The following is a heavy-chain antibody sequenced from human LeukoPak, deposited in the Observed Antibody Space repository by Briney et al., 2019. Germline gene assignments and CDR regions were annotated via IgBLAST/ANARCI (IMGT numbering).Heavy chain of an antibody. D-gene: IGHD2-15*01. Sequence: GGSLRLSCAASGFFVSSNYMSWVRQAPGKGLEYVSAISNDGGSTYYANSVKGRFTISRDNSKNTLYLQMGSLRAEDMAVYYCARGGSFDYWGQGILVTVSS. V-gene: IGHV3-64*01. J-gene: IGHJ4*02. CDR3: ARGGSFDY. CDR2: ISNDGGST. CDR1: GFFVSSNY.